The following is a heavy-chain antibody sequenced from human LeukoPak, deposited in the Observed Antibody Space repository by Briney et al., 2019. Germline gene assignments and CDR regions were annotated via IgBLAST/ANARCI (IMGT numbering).Heavy chain of an antibody. V-gene: IGHV1-69*13. CDR2: IIPIFGTA. CDR3: ARTEYYDFWSGPPFDY. D-gene: IGHD3-3*01. J-gene: IGHJ4*02. CDR1: GYTFTSYY. Sequence: SVKVSCKASGYTFTSYYMHWVRQAPGQGLEWMGGIIPIFGTANYAQKFQGRVTITADESTSTAYMELSSLRSEDTAVYYCARTEYYDFWSGPPFDYWGQGTLVTVSS.